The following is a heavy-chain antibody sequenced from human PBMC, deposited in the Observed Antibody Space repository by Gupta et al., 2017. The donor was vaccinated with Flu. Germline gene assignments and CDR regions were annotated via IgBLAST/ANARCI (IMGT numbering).Heavy chain of an antibody. Sequence: EVQLVESGGGLVQPGGSLRLTCAASGFTFSGSWMHWVRQSPGKGPVSVSRISSDGSDAKYADSVRGRFTISRDNARNTLYLQMDSLRVEDTAVYYCARSSGGWYDPWGQGTMVTVSS. V-gene: IGHV3-74*03. D-gene: IGHD3-16*01. CDR3: ARSSGGWYDP. CDR2: ISSDGSDA. CDR1: GFTFSGSW. J-gene: IGHJ5*02.